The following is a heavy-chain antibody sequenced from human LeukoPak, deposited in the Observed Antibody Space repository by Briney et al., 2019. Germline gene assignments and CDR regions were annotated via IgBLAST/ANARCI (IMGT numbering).Heavy chain of an antibody. CDR3: AKARSGWYWGDY. CDR1: GFTFSRYW. CDR2: INSDGSSP. V-gene: IGHV3-74*01. D-gene: IGHD6-19*01. J-gene: IGHJ4*02. Sequence: GGSLRLSCAASGFTFSRYWMHWVRQAPGKGLVWVSHINSDGSSPTYADSVKGRFTISRDNSKNTLYLQMSSLRAEDTAVYYCAKARSGWYWGDYWGQGTLVTVSS.